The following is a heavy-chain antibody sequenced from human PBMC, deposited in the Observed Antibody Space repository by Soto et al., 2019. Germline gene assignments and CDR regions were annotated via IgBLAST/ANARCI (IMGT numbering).Heavy chain of an antibody. V-gene: IGHV1-18*01. Sequence: SGKVSFKASCYTFTSYGISWVRQAPGQGLEWMGWISAYNGNTNYAQKLQGRVTMTTDTSTSTAYMELRSLRSDDTAVYYCARVLRNSSGYPYWGQGPLVTVSS. CDR1: CYTFTSYG. D-gene: IGHD3-22*01. CDR2: ISAYNGNT. CDR3: ARVLRNSSGYPY. J-gene: IGHJ4*02.